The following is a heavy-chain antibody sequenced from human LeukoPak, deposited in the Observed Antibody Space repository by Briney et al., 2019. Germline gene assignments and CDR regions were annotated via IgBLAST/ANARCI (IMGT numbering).Heavy chain of an antibody. J-gene: IGHJ6*03. CDR1: GFTFSSYA. Sequence: GGSLRLSCAASGFTFSSYAMSWVRQAPGKGLEWVSSISSSSSYIYYADSVKGRFTISRDNAKNSLYLQMNSLRAEDTAVYYCAGDGLSDFWSGYYNYYYMDVWGKGTTVTVSS. CDR2: ISSSSSYI. CDR3: AGDGLSDFWSGYYNYYYMDV. V-gene: IGHV3-21*01. D-gene: IGHD3-3*01.